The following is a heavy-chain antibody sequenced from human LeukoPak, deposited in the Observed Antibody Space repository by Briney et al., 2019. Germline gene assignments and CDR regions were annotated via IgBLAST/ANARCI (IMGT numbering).Heavy chain of an antibody. CDR3: AKIRGGSWNAFDI. J-gene: IGHJ3*02. Sequence: GGSLRLSCAASRFTFSSYAMSWVRQAPGKGLEWVSAISGSGGSTYYADSVKGRFTISRDNSKNTLYLQMNSLRAEDTAIYYCAKIRGGSWNAFDIWGQGTMVTVSS. CDR2: ISGSGGST. V-gene: IGHV3-23*01. D-gene: IGHD2-15*01. CDR1: RFTFSSYA.